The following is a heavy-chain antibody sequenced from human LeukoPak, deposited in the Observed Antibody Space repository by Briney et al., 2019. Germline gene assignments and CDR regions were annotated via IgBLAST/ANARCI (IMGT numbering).Heavy chain of an antibody. CDR3: ARALYQDDAFDI. J-gene: IGHJ3*02. Sequence: GGSLRLSCAASGFTFSSYAMSWVRQAPGKGLEWVAVIWYDGSNKYYADSVKGRFTISRDNSKNTLYLQMNSLRAEDTAVYYCARALYQDDAFDIWGQGTMVTVSS. V-gene: IGHV3-33*08. D-gene: IGHD2-2*02. CDR1: GFTFSSYA. CDR2: IWYDGSNK.